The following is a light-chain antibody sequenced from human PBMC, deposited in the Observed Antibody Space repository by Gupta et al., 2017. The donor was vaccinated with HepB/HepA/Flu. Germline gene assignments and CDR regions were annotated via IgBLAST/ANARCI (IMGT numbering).Light chain of an antibody. CDR1: SGYGDYK. V-gene: IGLV9-49*03. CDR3: CSDPVKGTYYVWV. Sequence: QPVLTQPPSASVSLGASVTLTCTLSSGYGDYKVDWYQQSPGKGPRFVMRGAIGGIFGSKGDGIPDPFSVLGSGLNRSPTITNTQEDEEGDDDCCSDPVKGTYYVWVFGGGTKLTVL. J-gene: IGLJ3*02. CDR2: GAIGGIFG.